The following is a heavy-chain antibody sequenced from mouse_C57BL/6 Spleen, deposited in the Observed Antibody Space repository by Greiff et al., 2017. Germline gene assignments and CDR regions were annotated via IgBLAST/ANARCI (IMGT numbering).Heavy chain of an antibody. Sequence: EVQLQQSGAELVRPGASVKLSCTASGFNIKGYYMPWVKQRPEQGLEWIGRIDPEDGGTEYAPKFQGKATMTADTSSNTAYLQLSSLTSEDTAVXYGTTGAYGSEYFDYWGQGTTLTVSS. V-gene: IGHV14-1*01. CDR2: IDPEDGGT. CDR3: TTGAYGSEYFDY. D-gene: IGHD1-1*01. J-gene: IGHJ2*01. CDR1: GFNIKGYY.